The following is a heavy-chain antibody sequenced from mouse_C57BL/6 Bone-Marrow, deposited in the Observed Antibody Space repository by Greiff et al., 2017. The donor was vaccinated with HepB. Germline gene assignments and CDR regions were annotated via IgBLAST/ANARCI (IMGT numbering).Heavy chain of an antibody. Sequence: QVQLKESGPELVKPGASVKISCKASGYAFSSSWMNWVKQRPGKGLEWIGRIYPGDGDTNYNGKFKGKATLTADKSSSTAYMQLSSLTSEDSAVYFCARWNGYDGFAYWGQGTLVTVSA. CDR2: IYPGDGDT. CDR1: GYAFSSSW. J-gene: IGHJ3*01. D-gene: IGHD2-2*01. V-gene: IGHV1-82*01. CDR3: ARWNGYDGFAY.